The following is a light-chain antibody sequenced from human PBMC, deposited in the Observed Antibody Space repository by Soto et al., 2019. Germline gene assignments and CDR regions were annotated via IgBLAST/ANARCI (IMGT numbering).Light chain of an antibody. CDR3: QHRSSLRT. V-gene: IGKV3-11*01. CDR2: DAS. Sequence: EIVLTQSPATLSLSPGLRATLSCRASQSVSSYLAWYQQKPGQAPRLLIYDASNRATGIPARFSGSGSGTDFTLTISSLEPEDFAVYYCQHRSSLRTFGQGTKVEIK. CDR1: QSVSSY. J-gene: IGKJ1*01.